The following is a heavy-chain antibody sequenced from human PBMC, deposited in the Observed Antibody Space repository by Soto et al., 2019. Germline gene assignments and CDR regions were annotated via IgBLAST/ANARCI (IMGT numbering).Heavy chain of an antibody. D-gene: IGHD1-26*01. Sequence: QVHLQESGPGLVKPSETLSLXCTVSGGSISGYYWSWFRQPPGKGLEWIAYIHYSGNTKYNPSLKSRVSISKDTSKNQFSLKLSSVTAADTAVYYCARTTQGGNMDVWGQGAPVTVSS. J-gene: IGHJ6*02. CDR3: ARTTQGGNMDV. V-gene: IGHV4-59*01. CDR1: GGSISGYY. CDR2: IHYSGNT.